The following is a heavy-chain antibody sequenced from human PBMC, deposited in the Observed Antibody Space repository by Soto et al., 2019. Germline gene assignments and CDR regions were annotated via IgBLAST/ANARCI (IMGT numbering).Heavy chain of an antibody. D-gene: IGHD3-3*01. CDR3: ARSITIFGVSNSPLDAFDI. J-gene: IGHJ3*02. Sequence: GGSLRLSCAASGFTFSSYSMNWVRQAPGKGLEWVSYISSSSSTIYYADSVKGRFTISRDNAKNSLYLQMNSLRAEDTAVYYCARSITIFGVSNSPLDAFDIWGQGTMVTVSS. CDR2: ISSSSSTI. V-gene: IGHV3-48*01. CDR1: GFTFSSYS.